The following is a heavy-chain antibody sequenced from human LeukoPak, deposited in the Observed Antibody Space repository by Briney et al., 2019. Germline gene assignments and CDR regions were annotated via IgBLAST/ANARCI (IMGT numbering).Heavy chain of an antibody. J-gene: IGHJ4*02. V-gene: IGHV4-34*01. CDR1: GGSFSGYY. CDR2: TSHSGST. D-gene: IGHD2-15*01. CDR3: ARVERLGYEDY. Sequence: KPSETLSLTCAVYGGSFSGYYRSWIRQPPGKGLEWIGETSHSGSTNYNPSLESRVTISADTSKNQFSLKLTSVTAADTAVYYCARVERLGYEDYWGQGTLVTVSS.